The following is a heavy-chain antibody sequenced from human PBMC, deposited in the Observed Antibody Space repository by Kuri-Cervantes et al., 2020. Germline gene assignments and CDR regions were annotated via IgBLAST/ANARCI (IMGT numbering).Heavy chain of an antibody. J-gene: IGHJ5*02. CDR3: VKEGGMGSGWHYYNWFDA. D-gene: IGHD6-19*01. Sequence: GGSLRLSCAASGFTFSSYAMSWVRQAPGKGLEWVANIKQDGSEKYYVGSVKGRFTVSRDNAKNSIYLQMNSLRAEDTAVYYCVKEGGMGSGWHYYNWFDAWGQGARVTVSS. CDR2: IKQDGSEK. CDR1: GFTFSSYA. V-gene: IGHV3-7*01.